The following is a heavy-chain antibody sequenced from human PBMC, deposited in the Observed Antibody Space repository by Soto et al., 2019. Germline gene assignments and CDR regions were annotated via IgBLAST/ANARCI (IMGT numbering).Heavy chain of an antibody. J-gene: IGHJ6*02. CDR3: ARDRLRXNWNDFPYYYYGMDV. CDR2: IIDSGGST. CDR1: GVPCSSSA. V-gene: IGHV3-23*01. Sequence: GGCLKLSCAASGVPCSSSAMGWVRQAPGKGLEWVSDIIDSGGSTYYADAVKGRFTISRDNSKNTLYLQMNSLRAEDTAVYYCARDRLRXNWNDFPYYYYGMDVWGQGTTVTVSS. D-gene: IGHD1-1*01.